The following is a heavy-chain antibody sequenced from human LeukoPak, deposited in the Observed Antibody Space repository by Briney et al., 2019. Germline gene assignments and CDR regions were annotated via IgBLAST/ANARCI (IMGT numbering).Heavy chain of an antibody. V-gene: IGHV3-21*01. D-gene: IGHD6-19*01. J-gene: IGHJ4*02. Sequence: PGGSLRLSCAASGFTFSSYSMNWVRQAPGKGLEWVSSISSSSSYIYYADSVKGRFTISRDNAKNSLYLRMNSLRAEDTAVYYCAREHFIAVAVFDYWGQGTLVTVSS. CDR3: AREHFIAVAVFDY. CDR2: ISSSSSYI. CDR1: GFTFSSYS.